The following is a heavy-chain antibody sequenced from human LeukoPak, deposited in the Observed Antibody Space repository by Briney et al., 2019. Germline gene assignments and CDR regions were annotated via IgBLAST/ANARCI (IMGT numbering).Heavy chain of an antibody. J-gene: IGHJ2*01. CDR2: MNPNSGNT. Sequence: GASVKVSCKTSGYTFTYYDINWVRQATGQGLEWMGWMNPNSGNTGYAQKFQGRVTITRDTSISTAYMELSSLRSEDTAVYYCARGWGRYSSSWYPEYWYFDLWGRGTLVTVSS. D-gene: IGHD6-13*01. CDR1: GYTFTYYD. V-gene: IGHV1-8*03. CDR3: ARGWGRYSSSWYPEYWYFDL.